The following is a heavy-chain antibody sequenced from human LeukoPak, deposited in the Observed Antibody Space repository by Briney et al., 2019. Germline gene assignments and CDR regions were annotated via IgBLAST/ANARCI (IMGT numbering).Heavy chain of an antibody. V-gene: IGHV1-69*13. CDR2: IIPIFGTA. J-gene: IGHJ4*02. CDR1: GGTFSSYA. D-gene: IGHD5-12*01. Sequence: SVKVSCKASGGTFSSYAISWVRQAPGQGLEWMGGIIPIFGTANYAQKFQGRVTITADESTSTAYMELSSLRSEDTAVYYCARTGYDSPPQSPFDYWGQGTLVTVSS. CDR3: ARTGYDSPPQSPFDY.